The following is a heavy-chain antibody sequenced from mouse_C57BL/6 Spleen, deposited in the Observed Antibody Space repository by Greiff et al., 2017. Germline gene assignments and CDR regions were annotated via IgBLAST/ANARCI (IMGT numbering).Heavy chain of an antibody. J-gene: IGHJ4*01. CDR3: TRSYGNYEAMDY. V-gene: IGHV1-15*01. Sequence: VQLQQSGAELVRPGASVTLSCKASGYTFTDYEMHWVKQTPVHGLEWIGAIDPETGGTAYNQKFKGKAILTADKSSSTAYMELRILTSEDSAVYFCTRSYGNYEAMDYWGQGTSVTVSS. CDR1: GYTFTDYE. D-gene: IGHD2-1*01. CDR2: IDPETGGT.